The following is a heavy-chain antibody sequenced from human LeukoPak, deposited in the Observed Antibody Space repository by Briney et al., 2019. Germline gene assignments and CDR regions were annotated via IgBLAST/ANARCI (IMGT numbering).Heavy chain of an antibody. Sequence: GGSLRLSCAASGFTFSSYWLSWVRQAPGKGLEWVANIKKYGSEKYYVDSVKGRFSISRDNAKNSLYLQMNSLRAEDTAVYYCARVPVAGTGYWGQGTLVTVSS. J-gene: IGHJ4*02. D-gene: IGHD6-19*01. V-gene: IGHV3-7*01. CDR1: GFTFSSYW. CDR2: IKKYGSEK. CDR3: ARVPVAGTGY.